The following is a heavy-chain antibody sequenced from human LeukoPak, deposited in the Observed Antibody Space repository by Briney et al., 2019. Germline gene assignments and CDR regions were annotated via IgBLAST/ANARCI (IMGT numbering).Heavy chain of an antibody. D-gene: IGHD3-9*01. Sequence: KPGGSLRLSCAASGFTFSSYSMNWVRQAPGKGLEWVSSISSSSYIYYADSVKGRFTISRDNAKNSLYLQMNSLRAEDTAVYYCASGLDLRYFDWSPSGLGYWGQGTLVTVSS. J-gene: IGHJ4*02. V-gene: IGHV3-21*01. CDR1: GFTFSSYS. CDR3: ASGLDLRYFDWSPSGLGY. CDR2: ISSSSYI.